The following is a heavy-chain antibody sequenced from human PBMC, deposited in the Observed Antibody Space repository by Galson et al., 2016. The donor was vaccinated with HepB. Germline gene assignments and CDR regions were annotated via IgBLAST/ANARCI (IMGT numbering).Heavy chain of an antibody. D-gene: IGHD3-16*01. V-gene: IGHV4/OR15-8*02. CDR3: ARAVTYYVDY. J-gene: IGHJ4*02. CDR1: GASISSNW. CDR2: IFHNGET. Sequence: SETLSLTCVVSGASISSNWWTWVRQAPGKGLEWIGEIFHNGETYYNQSVESRVTISIDTSKNLFSLELRSLVAADTAVYYCARAVTYYVDYWGQGTLVTVSS.